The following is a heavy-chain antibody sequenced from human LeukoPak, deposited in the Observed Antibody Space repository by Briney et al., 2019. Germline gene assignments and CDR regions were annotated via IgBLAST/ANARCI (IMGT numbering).Heavy chain of an antibody. CDR3: ARDVNDFWSGYTPYYYYYMDV. J-gene: IGHJ6*03. CDR2: INPSGGST. Sequence: ASVKVSCKASGYTFTSYYMHWVRQAPGQGLEWMGIINPSGGSTSYAQKFQGRVTMTRDTSTSTVYMELSSLRSEDTAVYYCARDVNDFWSGYTPYYYYYMDVWGKGTTVTVSS. CDR1: GYTFTSYY. V-gene: IGHV1-46*01. D-gene: IGHD3-3*01.